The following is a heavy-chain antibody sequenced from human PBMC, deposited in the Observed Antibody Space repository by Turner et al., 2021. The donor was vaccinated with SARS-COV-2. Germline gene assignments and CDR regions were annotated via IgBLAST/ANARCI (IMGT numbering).Heavy chain of an antibody. J-gene: IGHJ4*02. D-gene: IGHD2-15*01. V-gene: IGHV3-53*01. CDR2: IYSGGST. CDR1: GFTVSSNY. CDR3: ARDLGGLRFDY. Sequence: EVQLLASGGGLIQPGGSLRLSCAASGFTVSSNYMSWVRQAPGKGLEWVSVIYSGGSTFYADSVKGRFTISRDNSKNTLYLQMNSLRAEDTAVYYCARDLGGLRFDYWGQGTLVTVSS.